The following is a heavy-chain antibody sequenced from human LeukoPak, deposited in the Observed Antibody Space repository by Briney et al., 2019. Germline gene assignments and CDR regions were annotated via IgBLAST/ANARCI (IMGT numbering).Heavy chain of an antibody. Sequence: GGSLRLSCAASGFTFSSYWMHWVRQAPGKGLVWVSRINTDGSSTSYADSVKGRFTISRDNAKNSLYLQMNSLRAEDTAVYYCAREQWLDPLNYFDYWGQGTLVTVSS. J-gene: IGHJ4*02. CDR1: GFTFSSYW. CDR3: AREQWLDPLNYFDY. CDR2: INTDGSST. D-gene: IGHD6-19*01. V-gene: IGHV3-74*01.